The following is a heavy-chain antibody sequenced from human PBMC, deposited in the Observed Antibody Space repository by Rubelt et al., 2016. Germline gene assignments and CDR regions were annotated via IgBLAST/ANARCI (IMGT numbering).Heavy chain of an antibody. V-gene: IGHV4-34*01. J-gene: IGHJ3*02. CDR2: INHSGST. D-gene: IGHD1-26*01. Sequence: QVQLQQWGAGLLKPSETLSLTCAVYGGSFSGYYWSWIRQPPGKGLEWIGEINHSGSTNYNPSPKVGVTSSVDTSKNQCSLKLSSVTAADTAVYYCARHLSTVIVGATVGAFDIWGQGTMVTVSS. CDR3: ARHLSTVIVGATVGAFDI. CDR1: GGSFSGYY.